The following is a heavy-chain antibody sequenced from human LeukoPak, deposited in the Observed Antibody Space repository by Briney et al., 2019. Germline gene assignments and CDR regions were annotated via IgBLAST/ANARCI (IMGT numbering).Heavy chain of an antibody. Sequence: GGSLRLSCAASGITFSRFWMSWVRQAPGKGLQWVANINQDGSEKHYVDSVKGRFTISRDNAENSLYLQMNSLRAEDVAVYYCAKYFYDGSGTHYFDYWGQGTPVTVSS. CDR2: INQDGSEK. D-gene: IGHD3-22*01. V-gene: IGHV3-7*01. CDR3: AKYFYDGSGTHYFDY. J-gene: IGHJ4*02. CDR1: GITFSRFW.